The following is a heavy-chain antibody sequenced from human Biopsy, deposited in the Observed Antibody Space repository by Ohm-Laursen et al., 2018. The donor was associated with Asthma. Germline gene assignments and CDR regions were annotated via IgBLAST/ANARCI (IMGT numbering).Heavy chain of an antibody. CDR2: IDPNSGGT. CDR1: GYPFTDYY. CDR3: ARIKIRIGAGTDRYFDL. V-gene: IGHV1-2*06. J-gene: IGHJ2*01. Sequence: ASVKVSCNASGYPFTDYYVHWVRQAPGQGLEWMGRIDPNSGGTSYAQKFLGRVTMTRDTSVNTAFMVLSRLRSDDTAVYYCARIKIRIGAGTDRYFDLWGRGTLVTVSS. D-gene: IGHD3-16*01.